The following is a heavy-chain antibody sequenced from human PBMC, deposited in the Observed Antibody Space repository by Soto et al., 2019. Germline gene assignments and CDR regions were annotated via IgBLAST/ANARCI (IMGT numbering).Heavy chain of an antibody. D-gene: IGHD4-17*01. V-gene: IGHV4-34*01. CDR1: GGSFSGYD. J-gene: IGHJ5*02. CDR2: INHSGST. Sequence: PSETLSLTCAVFGGSFSGYDFTRIRQPPGTGLEWIGEINHSGSTNYNPSLKSRVTISVDRSKNQFSLKLSSVTAADTAVYYCARFYGDYLNWFDPWGQGTLLTVSS. CDR3: ARFYGDYLNWFDP.